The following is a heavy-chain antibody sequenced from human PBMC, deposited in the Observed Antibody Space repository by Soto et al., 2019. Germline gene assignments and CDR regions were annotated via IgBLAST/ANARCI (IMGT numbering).Heavy chain of an antibody. D-gene: IGHD3-10*01. V-gene: IGHV3-30*18. CDR2: ISYDGSKK. CDR1: GFTFSSYG. J-gene: IGHJ6*02. Sequence: QVQLVESGGGVVQPGRSLRLSCAASGFTFSSYGMHWVRQAPGKGLEWVAVISYDGSKKYYADSVNGRFTISRDNSKKTLDLQMNSLRAEDTAVYYCANSVVRGVFKGLYGMDVWGQATTVTVSS. CDR3: ANSVVRGVFKGLYGMDV.